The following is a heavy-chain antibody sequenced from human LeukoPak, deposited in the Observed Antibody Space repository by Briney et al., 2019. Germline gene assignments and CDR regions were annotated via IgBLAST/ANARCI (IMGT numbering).Heavy chain of an antibody. CDR3: ARDRLGAGSFDI. D-gene: IGHD7-27*01. V-gene: IGHV3-48*02. J-gene: IGHJ3*02. CDR1: GFTFSTYI. CDR2: IHSSSSSI. Sequence: PGGSLRLSCAASGFTFSTYIMNWVRQAPGKGLEWISYIHSSSSSIYYADSVKGLFTISRDNAKNSLYLQMNSLRDEDTAVYYCARDRLGAGSFDIWGQGTMVTVSS.